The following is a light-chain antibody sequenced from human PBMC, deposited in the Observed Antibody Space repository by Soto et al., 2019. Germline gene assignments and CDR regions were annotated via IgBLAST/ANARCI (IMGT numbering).Light chain of an antibody. V-gene: IGLV2-23*01. CDR2: EGS. J-gene: IGLJ3*02. CDR3: CSYAGSSTWV. Sequence: QSVLTQPASVSGSPGQSITISCTGTSSDVGSYNLVSWYQQHPGKAPKVMIYEGSKRPSGVSNRFSGSKSGNTASLTISGLKAEDEADYYCCSYAGSSTWVFGGGTKLTVL. CDR1: SSDVGSYNL.